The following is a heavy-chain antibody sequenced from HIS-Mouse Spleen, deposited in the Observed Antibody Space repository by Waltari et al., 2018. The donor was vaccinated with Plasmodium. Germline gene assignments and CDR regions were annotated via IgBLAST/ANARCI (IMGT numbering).Heavy chain of an antibody. CDR2: IRGSGGRT. J-gene: IGHJ4*02. Sequence: EVQLLESGGGLVQPGGSLRLSCAASGFTFSSYAMRWVRQAPGKGMEWVSVIRGSGGRTYDAAAVKGRFTISRDNSKNTLYLQMNSLRAEDTAVYYCAKSSKGTGDLWDYWGQGTLVTVSS. V-gene: IGHV3-23*01. CDR3: AKSSKGTGDLWDY. D-gene: IGHD7-27*01. CDR1: GFTFSSYA.